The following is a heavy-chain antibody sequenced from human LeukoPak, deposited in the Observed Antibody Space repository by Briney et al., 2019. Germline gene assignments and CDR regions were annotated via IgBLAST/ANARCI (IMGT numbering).Heavy chain of an antibody. CDR1: GFTFSSYA. V-gene: IGHV3-30*04. J-gene: IGHJ4*02. CDR3: ARGPGWGAVAGPSFDY. D-gene: IGHD6-19*01. CDR2: ISYDGSNK. Sequence: GGSLGLSCAASGFTFSSYAMHWVRQAPGKGLEWVAVISYDGSNKYYADSVKGRFTISRDNSKNTLYLQMNSLRAEDTAVYYCARGPGWGAVAGPSFDYWGQGTLVTVSS.